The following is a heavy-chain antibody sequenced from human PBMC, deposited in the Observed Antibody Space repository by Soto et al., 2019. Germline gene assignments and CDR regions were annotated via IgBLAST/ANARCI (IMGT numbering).Heavy chain of an antibody. CDR1: GFTFSSYG. D-gene: IGHD3-22*01. V-gene: IGHV3-33*01. J-gene: IGHJ4*02. CDR2: IWYDGSNK. CDR3: AREPYYDSSGYYFDY. Sequence: GGSLRLSCAASGFTFSSYGMHWVRQAPGEGLEWVAVIWYDGSNKYYADSVKGRFTISRDNSKNTLYLQMNSLRAEDTAVYYCAREPYYDSSGYYFDYWGQGTLVTVSS.